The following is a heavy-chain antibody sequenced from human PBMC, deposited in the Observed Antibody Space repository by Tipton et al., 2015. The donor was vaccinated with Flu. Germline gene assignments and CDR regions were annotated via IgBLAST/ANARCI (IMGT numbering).Heavy chain of an antibody. J-gene: IGHJ4*02. V-gene: IGHV4-31*03. CDR3: ARGGATGEDYFDY. CDR1: GGSISSGGYY. CDR2: IYYSGST. Sequence: TLSLTCTVSGGSISSGGYYWSWIRQYPGKGLEWIGYIYYSGSTYYNPSLKSRVTISVDTSKNQFSLKLSSVTAADTAVYYCARGGATGEDYFDYWGQGTLVTVSS. D-gene: IGHD5-12*01.